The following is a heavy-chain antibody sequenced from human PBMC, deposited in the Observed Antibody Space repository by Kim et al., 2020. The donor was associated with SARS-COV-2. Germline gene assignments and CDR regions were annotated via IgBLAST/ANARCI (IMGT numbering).Heavy chain of an antibody. Sequence: GGSLRLSCAVSKFTVSKNYMTWVRQAPGKGLECVSVIYSDGSTSYADSVKGRFTISRHNSKNTLYLQMNSLRREDTAVYYCARGLMGLDVWGQGTTVTVSS. CDR2: IYSDGST. J-gene: IGHJ6*02. V-gene: IGHV3-53*04. D-gene: IGHD3-16*01. CDR1: KFTVSKNY. CDR3: ARGLMGLDV.